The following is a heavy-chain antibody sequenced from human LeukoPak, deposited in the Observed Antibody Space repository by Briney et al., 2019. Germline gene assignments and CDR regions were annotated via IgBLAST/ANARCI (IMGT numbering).Heavy chain of an antibody. CDR3: ARDWGEQWLVDY. D-gene: IGHD6-19*01. Sequence: ASVKVSCKASGYTFTSYYMHWVRQAPGQGLEWMGIINPSGGSTSYAQKFQGRVTTTRDTSTSTVYMELSSLRSEDTAVYYCARDWGEQWLVDYWGQGTLVTVSS. CDR1: GYTFTSYY. CDR2: INPSGGST. V-gene: IGHV1-46*01. J-gene: IGHJ4*02.